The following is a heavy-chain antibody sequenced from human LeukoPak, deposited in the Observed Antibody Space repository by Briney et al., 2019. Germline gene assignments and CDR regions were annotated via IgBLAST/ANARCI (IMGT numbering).Heavy chain of an antibody. D-gene: IGHD3-16*01. CDR2: ISSSGSTK. Sequence: GGSLRLSCVASGFSFISYEMHWVRQAPGKGLEWLSYISSSGSTKYYADSEKGRFTFSRDNAKDSLYLQMNSLRVEDTAVYYCARAPAGGGNYYGMDVWGKGTTVTVSS. J-gene: IGHJ6*04. V-gene: IGHV3-48*03. CDR1: GFSFISYE. CDR3: ARAPAGGGNYYGMDV.